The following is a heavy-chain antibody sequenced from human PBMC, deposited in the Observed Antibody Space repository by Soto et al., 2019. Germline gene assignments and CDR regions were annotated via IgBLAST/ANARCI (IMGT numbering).Heavy chain of an antibody. V-gene: IGHV3-48*02. Sequence: PGGSLTLSCAASGFTFSSYSMNWVRQAPGTGLEWVSYISSGSTTIYYADSVKGRFTISRDNAKNSLYLQMNSLRDEDTAVYYCARESRFLEWLSLNWFDPWGQGTLVTVSS. CDR1: GFTFSSYS. D-gene: IGHD3-3*01. CDR2: ISSGSTTI. CDR3: ARESRFLEWLSLNWFDP. J-gene: IGHJ5*02.